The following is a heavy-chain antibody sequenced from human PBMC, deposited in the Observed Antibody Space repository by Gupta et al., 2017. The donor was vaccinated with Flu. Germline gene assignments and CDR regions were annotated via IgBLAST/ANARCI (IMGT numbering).Heavy chain of an antibody. CDR3: ARGLYCSSTSCYPDYFDY. CDR2: IYYSGST. V-gene: IGHV4-30-4*01. D-gene: IGHD2-2*01. CDR1: GGSISSGDYY. J-gene: IGHJ4*02. Sequence: QVQLQESGPGLVKPSQTLSLTCTVSGGSISSGDYYWSWIRQPPGKGLEWIGYIYYSGSTYYNPSLKSRVTISVDTSKNQFSLKLSSVTAADTAVYYCARGLYCSSTSCYPDYFDYWGQGTLVTVSS.